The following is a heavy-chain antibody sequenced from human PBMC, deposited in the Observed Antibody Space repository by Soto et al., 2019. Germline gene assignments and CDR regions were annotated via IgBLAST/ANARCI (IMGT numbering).Heavy chain of an antibody. V-gene: IGHV3-48*02. Sequence: EVQLVESGGGLVQPGGSLRLSCAASGFTFSSYSMNWVRQAPGKGLEWVSYISSSSSTIYYADSVKGRFTISRDNDKNSLYLQMNSLKDEDMAVYYCARDTAPGIAVAGTFDYWGQGTLVTVSS. CDR2: ISSSSSTI. CDR1: GFTFSSYS. CDR3: ARDTAPGIAVAGTFDY. J-gene: IGHJ4*02. D-gene: IGHD6-19*01.